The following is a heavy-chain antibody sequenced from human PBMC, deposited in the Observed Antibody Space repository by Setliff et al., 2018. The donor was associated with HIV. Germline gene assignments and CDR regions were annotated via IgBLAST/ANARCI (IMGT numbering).Heavy chain of an antibody. J-gene: IGHJ3*02. CDR3: AREEIAVASAFDI. V-gene: IGHV4-4*08. Sequence: PSETLSLTCTVSGGSISSYYWSWIRQPPGKGLEWIGYIYTSGSTNYNPSPKSRVTISVDKSKNQFSLKLSSVTAADTAVYYCAREEIAVASAFDIWGQGTMVTVSS. CDR1: GGSISSYY. CDR2: IYTSGST. D-gene: IGHD6-19*01.